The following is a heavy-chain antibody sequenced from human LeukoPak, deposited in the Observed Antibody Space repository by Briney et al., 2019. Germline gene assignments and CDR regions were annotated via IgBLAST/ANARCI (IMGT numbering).Heavy chain of an antibody. J-gene: IGHJ4*02. D-gene: IGHD4-17*01. CDR2: IYYSRST. CDR1: GGSISNSNYY. CDR3: ARLHDYGDYYADY. V-gene: IGHV4-39*01. Sequence: SETLSLTCTVSGGSISNSNYYWGWIRQPPGKGLEWIGNIYYSRSTYYNPSLRSRVTISVDTTKNQFSLKLSSVTAADTAVYYCARLHDYGDYYADYWGQGTLVTVSS.